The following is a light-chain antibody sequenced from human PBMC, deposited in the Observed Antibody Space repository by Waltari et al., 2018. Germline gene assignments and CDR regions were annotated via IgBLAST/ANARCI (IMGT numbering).Light chain of an antibody. Sequence: DIVMTQTPLSSPVTLGQPASIPCRSSQSLADSSGITSLSWLQQRPGQPPRLLIYKISNRFSGVPDRFSGSGSGTDFTLTISSLQAEDVAVYYCQQYYSIPYTFGQGTRLEIK. CDR1: QSLADSSGITS. CDR2: KIS. J-gene: IGKJ2*01. V-gene: IGKV2-24*01. CDR3: QQYYSIPYT.